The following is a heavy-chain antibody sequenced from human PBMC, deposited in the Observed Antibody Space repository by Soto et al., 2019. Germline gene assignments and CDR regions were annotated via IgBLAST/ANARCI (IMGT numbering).Heavy chain of an antibody. V-gene: IGHV4-59*08. Sequence: PSETLSLTCTVSSDSISSYYWIWIRQSPGKGLEWIGYTDYSGNTNYNPSLKSRVTISGDTSKNQFSLRLSSVTAADTAVYYCAGAVGAPLYSLAYWGQGTLVTVSS. CDR3: AGAVGAPLYSLAY. D-gene: IGHD2-15*01. J-gene: IGHJ4*02. CDR1: SDSISSYY. CDR2: TDYSGNT.